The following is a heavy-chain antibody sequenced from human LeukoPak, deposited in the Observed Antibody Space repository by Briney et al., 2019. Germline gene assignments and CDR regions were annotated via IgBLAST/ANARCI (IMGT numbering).Heavy chain of an antibody. V-gene: IGHV4-34*01. CDR2: INHSGST. J-gene: IGHJ6*03. CDR1: GGSFSGYY. CDR3: VRGPPAAVGGGYYFYMDV. D-gene: IGHD2-2*01. Sequence: SETLSLTCAVYGGSFSGYYWSWIRQPPGKGLEWIGEINHSGSTNYNPCLKSRVTISVDTSKNQFSLKLSSVTAADTAVYYCVRGPPAAVGGGYYFYMDVWGKGTTVTVSS.